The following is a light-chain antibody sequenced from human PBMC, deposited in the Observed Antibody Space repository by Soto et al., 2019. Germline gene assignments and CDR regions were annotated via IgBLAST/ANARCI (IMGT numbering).Light chain of an antibody. CDR1: QSVSSY. V-gene: IGKV3-11*01. CDR3: QQRSNWPG. Sequence: PGERATLSCRASQSVSSYLAWYQQKPGQAPRLLIYDASNRATGIPARFSGSGSGTDFTLTISSLEPEDFAVYYCQQRSNWPGFGQGTRLEIK. J-gene: IGKJ5*01. CDR2: DAS.